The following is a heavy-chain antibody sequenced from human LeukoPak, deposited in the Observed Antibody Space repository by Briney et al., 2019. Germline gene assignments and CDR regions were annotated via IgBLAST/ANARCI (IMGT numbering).Heavy chain of an antibody. CDR2: INEDGSGK. CDR1: GFTFSNYW. J-gene: IGHJ6*04. V-gene: IGHV3-7*01. Sequence: QPGGSLRLSCVSSGFTFSNYWMKWVRQAPGKGLEWVASINEDGSGKFSEGSVKDRITISRDNTRNSLDLQINSLTVEDTAIYYCARDDGDVWGTGTTVTVSS. CDR3: ARDDGDV.